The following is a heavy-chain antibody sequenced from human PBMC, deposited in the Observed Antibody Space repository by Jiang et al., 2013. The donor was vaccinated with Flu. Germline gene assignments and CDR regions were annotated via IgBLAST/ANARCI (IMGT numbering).Heavy chain of an antibody. V-gene: IGHV3-48*03. Sequence: VSYISSSGSTIYYADSVKGRFTISRDNAKNSLYLQMNSLRAEDTAVYYCARGVYYYGMDVWGQGTTVTVSS. J-gene: IGHJ6*02. CDR3: ARGVYYYGMDV. CDR2: ISSSGSTI.